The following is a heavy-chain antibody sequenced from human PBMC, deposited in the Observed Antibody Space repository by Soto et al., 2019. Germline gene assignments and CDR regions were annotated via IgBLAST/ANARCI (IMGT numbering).Heavy chain of an antibody. CDR1: GFTFSSYA. D-gene: IGHD3-10*02. V-gene: IGHV3-23*01. CDR2: ISGSGGST. J-gene: IGHJ6*02. CDR3: AKEDVRGFPIYYYGVDV. Sequence: GSLRLSCAASGFTFSSYAMSWVRQAPGKGLEWVSAISGSGGSTYYADSVKGRFTISRDNSKNTLYLQMNSLRAEDTAVYYCAKEDVRGFPIYYYGVDVWGHGTTVTVSS.